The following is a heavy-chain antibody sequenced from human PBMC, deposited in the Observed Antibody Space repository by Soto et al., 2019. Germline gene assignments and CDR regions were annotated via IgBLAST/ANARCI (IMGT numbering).Heavy chain of an antibody. CDR2: IIPMFPTT. D-gene: IGHD2-21*01. J-gene: IGHJ4*02. CDR1: GETFGRNA. V-gene: IGHV1-69*06. CDR3: TKDGDSADYGY. Sequence: QVHLVQSGPEVKRPGSSVKVSCKASGETFGRNAIHWVRQAPGQGLEWMGGIIPMFPTTNYAQKFKGRLTIYADKSTGKAYMEMTSLSYEDTDVYYCTKDGDSADYGYWGQGNLVTVSS.